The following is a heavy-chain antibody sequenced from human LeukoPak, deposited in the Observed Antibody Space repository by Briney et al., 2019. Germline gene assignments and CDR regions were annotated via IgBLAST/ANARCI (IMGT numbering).Heavy chain of an antibody. D-gene: IGHD3-22*01. CDR2: ISSDGTRT. CDR1: GLTFSRYW. Sequence: GGSLRLSCAASGLTFSRYWMHWIRQAPGKGLVWVSHISSDGTRTHYADSVKGRFTVSRDNANETLCLQMDSLKVEDTATYYCAKSPYYHLFHYYMDVWGKGTTVTVS. V-gene: IGHV3-74*01. CDR3: AKSPYYHLFHYYMDV. J-gene: IGHJ6*03.